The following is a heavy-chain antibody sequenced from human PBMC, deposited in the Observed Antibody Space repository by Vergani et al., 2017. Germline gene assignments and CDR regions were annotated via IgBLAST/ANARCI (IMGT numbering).Heavy chain of an antibody. V-gene: IGHV4-34*01. D-gene: IGHD1-20*01. Sequence: QVQLQQWGAGLLKPSETLSLTCAVYGGSFSGYYWSWIRQPPGKGLEWIGEINHSGSTNYNPSLKRRVTISVDTSKNQFSLKLSSVTAADTAVYYCARAGGYNWTPSGYYFDYWGQGTLVTVSS. J-gene: IGHJ4*02. CDR3: ARAGGYNWTPSGYYFDY. CDR1: GGSFSGYY. CDR2: INHSGST.